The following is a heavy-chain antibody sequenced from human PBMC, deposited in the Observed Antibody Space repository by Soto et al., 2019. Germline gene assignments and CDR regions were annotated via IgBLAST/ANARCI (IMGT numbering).Heavy chain of an antibody. D-gene: IGHD2-15*01. CDR3: TRRQGSYLDQ. J-gene: IGHJ4*02. V-gene: IGHV4-59*01. CDR1: GGSISSFY. Sequence: QVQLQESGPGLVKPSETLSLNCTVSGGSISSFYWSWVRQTPGKGLEWIGYISYSGSTNYNPSLNSSVTISVDTSKKQFSLTLTSVTTADTAVYYCTRRQGSYLDQWGQGTLVTVSS. CDR2: ISYSGST.